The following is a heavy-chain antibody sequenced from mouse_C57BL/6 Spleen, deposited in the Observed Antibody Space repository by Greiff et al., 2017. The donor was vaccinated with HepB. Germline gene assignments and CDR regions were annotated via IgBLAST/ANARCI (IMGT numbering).Heavy chain of an antibody. CDR3: ARDTTVVPFAY. CDR2: IYPGDGDT. Sequence: QVQLKQSGAELVKPGASVKISCKASGYAFSSYWMNWVKQRPGKGLEWIGQIYPGDGDTNYNGKFKGKATLTADKSSSTAYMQLSSLTSEDSAVYFCARDTTVVPFAYWGQGTLVTVSA. D-gene: IGHD1-1*01. CDR1: GYAFSSYW. V-gene: IGHV1-80*01. J-gene: IGHJ3*01.